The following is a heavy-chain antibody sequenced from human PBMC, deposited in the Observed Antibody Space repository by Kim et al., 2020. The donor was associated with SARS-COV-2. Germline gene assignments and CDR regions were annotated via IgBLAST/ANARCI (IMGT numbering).Heavy chain of an antibody. J-gene: IGHJ4*02. V-gene: IGHV4-39*01. D-gene: IGHD2-15*01. CDR1: GGSISSSSYY. CDR2: IYYSGST. Sequence: SETLSLTCTVSGGSISSSSYYWGWIRQPPGKGLEWIGSIYYSGSTYYNPSLKSRVTISVDTSKNQFSLKLSSVTAADTAVYYCARHVTCGGGSCNEIDYWGQGTLVTVSS. CDR3: ARHVTCGGGSCNEIDY.